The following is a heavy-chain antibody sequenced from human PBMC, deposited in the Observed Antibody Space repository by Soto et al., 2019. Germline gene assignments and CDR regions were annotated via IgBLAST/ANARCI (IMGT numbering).Heavy chain of an antibody. V-gene: IGHV1-58*01. CDR3: ARPRSGSYYFDY. CDR1: GFTFTNSA. Sequence: SVKVSCKASGFTFTNSAVQWVLQARGQRLEWIGWIVVGSGNTNYAQKFQDRVTITRDTSTSTVYMELSSLRSEDTAVYYCARPRSGSYYFDYWGQGTLVTVSS. J-gene: IGHJ4*02. CDR2: IVVGSGNT. D-gene: IGHD1-26*01.